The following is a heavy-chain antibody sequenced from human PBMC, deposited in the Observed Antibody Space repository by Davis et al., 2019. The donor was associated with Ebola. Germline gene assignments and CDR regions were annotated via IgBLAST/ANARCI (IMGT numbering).Heavy chain of an antibody. V-gene: IGHV3-30-3*01. CDR3: AKDRGYSSGWYYFDY. CDR2: VSYDGNTR. Sequence: GESLKISCAASGFTFSSYAMHWVRQAPGRGPEWVAVVSYDGNTRLYADTVMGRFTISRDNSKNTLYLQMNSLRAEDTAVYYCAKDRGYSSGWYYFDYWGQGTLVTVSS. D-gene: IGHD6-19*01. J-gene: IGHJ4*02. CDR1: GFTFSSYA.